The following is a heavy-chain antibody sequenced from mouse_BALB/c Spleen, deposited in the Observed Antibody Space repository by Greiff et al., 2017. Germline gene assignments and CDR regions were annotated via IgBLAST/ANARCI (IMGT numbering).Heavy chain of an antibody. D-gene: IGHD1-2*01. CDR1: GFNIKDYY. Sequence: VQLQQSGAELVRSGASVKLSCTASGFNIKDYYMHWVKQRPEQGLEWIGWIDPENGDTEYAPKFQGKATMTADTSSNTAYLQLSSLTSEDTAVYYCNGGVLLRLFAYWGQGTLVTVSA. CDR2: IDPENGDT. V-gene: IGHV14-4*02. CDR3: NGGVLLRLFAY. J-gene: IGHJ3*01.